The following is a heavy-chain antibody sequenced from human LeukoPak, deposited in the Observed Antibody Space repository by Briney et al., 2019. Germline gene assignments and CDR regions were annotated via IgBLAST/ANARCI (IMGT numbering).Heavy chain of an antibody. CDR1: GGSISSYY. Sequence: SETLSLTCTVSGGSISSYYWSWIRQPAGKGLEWIGRIYTSGSTNYNPSLKSRVTMSVDTSKNQFSLKLSSVTAADTAVYYCAREEYRVAYGHILDYWGQGTLVTVSS. V-gene: IGHV4-4*07. J-gene: IGHJ4*02. CDR3: AREEYRVAYGHILDY. D-gene: IGHD6-6*01. CDR2: IYTSGST.